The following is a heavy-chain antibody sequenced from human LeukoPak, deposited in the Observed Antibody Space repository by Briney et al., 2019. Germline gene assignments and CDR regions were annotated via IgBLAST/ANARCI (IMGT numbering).Heavy chain of an antibody. CDR3: AKDLRGHIVVVTATSGVAFDY. D-gene: IGHD2-21*02. CDR2: SWNRGSI. Sequence: SWNRGSIGYADSVKPRFTISPDNAKNSLYLQMHSLRAEDTALYYCAKDLRGHIVVVTATSGVAFDYWGQGTLVTVSS. J-gene: IGHJ4*02. V-gene: IGHV3-9*01.